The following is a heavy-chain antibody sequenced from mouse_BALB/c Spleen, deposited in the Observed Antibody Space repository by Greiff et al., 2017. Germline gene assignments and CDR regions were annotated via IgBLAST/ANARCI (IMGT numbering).Heavy chain of an antibody. D-gene: IGHD1-1*01. J-gene: IGHJ2*01. V-gene: IGHV5-17*02. CDR1: GFTFSSFG. CDR2: ISSGSSTI. CDR3: ARGDYYGSYFDY. Sequence: EVMLVESGGGLVQPGGSRKLSCAASGFTFSSFGMHWVRQAPEKGLEWVAYISSGSSTIYYADTVKGRFTISRDNPKNTLFLQMTSLRSEDTAMYYCARGDYYGSYFDYWGQGTTLTVSS.